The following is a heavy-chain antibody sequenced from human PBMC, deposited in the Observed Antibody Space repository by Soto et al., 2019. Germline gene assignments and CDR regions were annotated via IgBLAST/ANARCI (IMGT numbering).Heavy chain of an antibody. CDR2: ISGSGGST. J-gene: IGHJ4*02. V-gene: IGHV3-23*01. Sequence: EVQLLESGGGLVQPGGSLRLSCAASGFTFSNYAVPWVRQAPGKGLEWVATISGSGGSTYYADSVKGRFTISRDNSKNTLYMQMNSLRAEDTAVDYCSKDLGRSGAEIDYWGQGTLVTVSS. CDR1: GFTFSNYA. D-gene: IGHD1-26*01. CDR3: SKDLGRSGAEIDY.